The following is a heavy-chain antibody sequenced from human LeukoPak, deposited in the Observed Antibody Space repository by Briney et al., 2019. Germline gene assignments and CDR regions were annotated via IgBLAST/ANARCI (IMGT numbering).Heavy chain of an antibody. V-gene: IGHV3-11*01. Sequence: GGSLRLSCAASGSTFSDYYMSWIRQAPGKGLEWVSYISRSDSSIYYADSVRGRFTISRDNAKNSLYLHMNSLRAEDTAVYYCARDYYDSSGCIDYWGQGTLVTVSS. CDR3: ARDYYDSSGCIDY. CDR2: ISRSDSSI. D-gene: IGHD3-22*01. CDR1: GSTFSDYY. J-gene: IGHJ4*02.